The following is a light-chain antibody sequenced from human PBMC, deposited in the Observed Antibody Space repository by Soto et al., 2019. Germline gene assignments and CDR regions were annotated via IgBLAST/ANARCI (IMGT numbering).Light chain of an antibody. CDR1: SSDVGGYNY. CDR3: NSYTSSTTYV. J-gene: IGLJ1*01. Sequence: SVLTQPASASGSPGQSITISCTGTSSDVGGYNYVSWYQQHPGKAPKLMIYEVNNRPSGVSNRFSGSKSGNTASLTISGLQAEDEADYYCNSYTSSTTYVFGTGTKVTVL. V-gene: IGLV2-14*01. CDR2: EVN.